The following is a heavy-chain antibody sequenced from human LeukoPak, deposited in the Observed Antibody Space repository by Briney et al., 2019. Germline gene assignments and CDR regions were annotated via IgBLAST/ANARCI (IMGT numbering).Heavy chain of an antibody. CDR3: ARDLPYYGGKKGGVDY. CDR1: GFTFSSYG. J-gene: IGHJ4*02. V-gene: IGHV3-33*01. CDR2: IWYDGSNK. Sequence: PGRSLGLSCAASGFTFSSYGMHCVRQAPGKGLEWVAVIWYDGSNKYYADSVKGRFTISRDNSKNTLYLEMNSLRAEDTAVYYCARDLPYYGGKKGGVDYWGQGTLVTVSS. D-gene: IGHD4-23*01.